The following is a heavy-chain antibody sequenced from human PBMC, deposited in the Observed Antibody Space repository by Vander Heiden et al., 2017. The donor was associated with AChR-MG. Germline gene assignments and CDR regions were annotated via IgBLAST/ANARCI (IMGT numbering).Heavy chain of an antibody. CDR1: GGTFSSYA. J-gene: IGHJ4*02. D-gene: IGHD3-10*01. CDR3: ARGIVSGSYCSSDQTFDY. CDR2: IIPILGIA. V-gene: IGHV1-69*04. Sequence: QVQLVQSGAEVKKPGSSVKVSCKASGGTFSSYAISWVRQAPGQGLEWMGRIIPILGIANYAQKFQGRVTITADKSTSTAYMELSSLRSEETAVYYCARGIVSGSYCSSDQTFDYWVQGSLVAVSS.